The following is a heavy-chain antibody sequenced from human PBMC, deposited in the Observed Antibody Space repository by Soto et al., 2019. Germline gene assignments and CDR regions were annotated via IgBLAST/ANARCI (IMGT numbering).Heavy chain of an antibody. CDR3: AKPGDVYDILNGYYVDY. Sequence: EVQVLESGGGLVQPGGSLRLSCTASGFRFSSYAMSWVRQAPGKGLEWVAAITGGGGTTYYADSVKGRFTISRDNAKNTLYLQMNSLRVEDTAVYYCAKPGDVYDILNGYYVDYWGQGTLVTVSS. D-gene: IGHD3-9*01. J-gene: IGHJ4*02. CDR1: GFRFSSYA. V-gene: IGHV3-23*01. CDR2: ITGGGGTT.